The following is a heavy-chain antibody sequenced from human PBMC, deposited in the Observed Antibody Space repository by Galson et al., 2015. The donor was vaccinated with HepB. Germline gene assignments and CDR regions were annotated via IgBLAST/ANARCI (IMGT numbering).Heavy chain of an antibody. J-gene: IGHJ4*02. CDR2: IYYSGTT. V-gene: IGHV4-39*07. CDR3: ARDTEWDLLQVYVFDY. CDR1: GGSISSSSYY. D-gene: IGHD1-26*01. Sequence: ETLSLTCTVSGGSISSSSYYWGWIRQPPGKGLEWLGSIYYSGTTYYNPSLKSRVTISVDTSKNQFSLKLSSVTAADTAVYYCARDTEWDLLQVYVFDYWGQGTLVTVSS.